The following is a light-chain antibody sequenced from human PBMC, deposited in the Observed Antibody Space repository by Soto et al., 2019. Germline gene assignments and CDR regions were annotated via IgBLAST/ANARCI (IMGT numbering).Light chain of an antibody. V-gene: IGKV1-8*01. CDR2: DAS. Sequence: AIRMTQSPSSFSASTGDRVTITCRASQGISSYLAWYQQKPGKAPKLLIYDASTLESGVPSRFSGSGSGTEFTLTISSLQPDDFATYYCQQYNNYPRTFGQGTKVDIK. J-gene: IGKJ1*01. CDR1: QGISSY. CDR3: QQYNNYPRT.